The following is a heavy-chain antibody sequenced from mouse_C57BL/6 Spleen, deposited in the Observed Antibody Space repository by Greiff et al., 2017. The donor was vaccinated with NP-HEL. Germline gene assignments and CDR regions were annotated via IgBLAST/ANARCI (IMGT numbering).Heavy chain of an antibody. Sequence: QVQLQQSGAELVKPGASVKISCKASGYAFSSYWMNWVKQRPGKGLEWIGQIYPGDGDTNYNGKFKGKATLTADKSSNTAYLQLSSLTSEDTAVYYCTTGSSYEAMDYWGQGTSVTVSS. J-gene: IGHJ4*01. D-gene: IGHD1-1*01. CDR2: IYPGDGDT. CDR1: GYAFSSYW. V-gene: IGHV1-80*01. CDR3: TTGSSYEAMDY.